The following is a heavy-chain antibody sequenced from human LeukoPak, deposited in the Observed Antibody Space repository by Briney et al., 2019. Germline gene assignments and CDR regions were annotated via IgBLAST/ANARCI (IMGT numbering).Heavy chain of an antibody. D-gene: IGHD3-16*01. CDR2: INHSGST. V-gene: IGHV4-34*01. CDR1: GGSFSGYY. Sequence: PSETLSLTCAVYGGSFSGYYWSWIRQPPGRGLEWIGEINHSGSTNYNPSLKSRVTISVDTSKNQFPLKLSSVTAADTAVYYCARGLGDYWGQGTLVTVSS. CDR3: ARGLGDY. J-gene: IGHJ4*02.